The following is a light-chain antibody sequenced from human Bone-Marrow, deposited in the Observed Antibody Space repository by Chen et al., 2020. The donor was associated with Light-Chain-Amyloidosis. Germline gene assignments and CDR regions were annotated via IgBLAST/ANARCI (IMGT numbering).Light chain of an antibody. CDR3: QQYGSSPWT. CDR1: QSVRTNY. V-gene: IGKV3-20*01. J-gene: IGKJ2*01. Sequence: EMVLTQSPGTLSLSPGERATLSCRASQSVRTNYLAWYQQKPGQAPRLLTYGASRRATGVPDRFSGSGSETDFTLTISRLEPEDFAVFYCQQYGSSPWTFGQGTKLEIK. CDR2: GAS.